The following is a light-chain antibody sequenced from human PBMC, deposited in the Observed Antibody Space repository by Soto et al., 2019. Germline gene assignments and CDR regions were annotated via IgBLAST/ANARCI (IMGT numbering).Light chain of an antibody. V-gene: IGKV1-33*01. J-gene: IGKJ1*01. CDR2: DVF. CDR1: QDIGKY. Sequence: DIRMTQSPSSLSASVGDRVTMTCRTSQDIGKYLYWYQQRPGKAPRLLIYDVFNLETGVPLRFSGGGSGTDFTLTISSLQPEDIATYHCQQFHNLTWTFGPGTKVDIK. CDR3: QQFHNLTWT.